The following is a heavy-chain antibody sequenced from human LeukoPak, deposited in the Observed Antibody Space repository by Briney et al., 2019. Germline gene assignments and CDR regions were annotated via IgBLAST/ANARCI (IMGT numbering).Heavy chain of an antibody. CDR1: GHTFTGYY. D-gene: IGHD5-18*01. V-gene: IGHV1-2*02. J-gene: IGHJ5*02. CDR3: ARDGYSYTSWFDP. CDR2: INPNSGGT. Sequence: GASVKVSCKASGHTFTGYYMHWVRQAPGQGLEWMGWINPNSGGTNYAQKFQGRVTMTRDTSISTAYMELSRLRSDDTAVYYCARDGYSYTSWFDPWGQGTLVTVSS.